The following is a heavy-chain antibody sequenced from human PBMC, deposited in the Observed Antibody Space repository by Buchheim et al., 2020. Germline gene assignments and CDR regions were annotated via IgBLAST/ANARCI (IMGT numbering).Heavy chain of an antibody. CDR2: ISYEETNK. CDR3: ARDEYCSGPICRFGMDV. J-gene: IGHJ6*02. V-gene: IGHV3-30-3*01. D-gene: IGHD2-15*01. CDR1: GFTFSNYA. Sequence: QVQLVESGGGVVQPGRSLRLSCAASGFTFSNYAMHWVRQAPGKGLEWVAFISYEETNKYYADSVKGRFTISRDNSKNTLYLQMTTLRPEDTAVYYCARDEYCSGPICRFGMDVWGQGTT.